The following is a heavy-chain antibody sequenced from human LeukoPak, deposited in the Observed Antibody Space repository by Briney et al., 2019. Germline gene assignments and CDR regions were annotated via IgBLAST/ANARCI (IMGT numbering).Heavy chain of an antibody. D-gene: IGHD2-15*01. CDR1: GFTFSSYA. CDR3: AKGSHYSLYYFDY. V-gene: IGHV3-23*01. Sequence: GGSLRLSCAASGFTFSSYAMSWVRQAPGRGLEWVSAISGSGGSTYYADSVKGRFTISRDNSKNTLYLQMNSLRAEDTAVYYCAKGSHYSLYYFDYWGQGTLVTVSS. J-gene: IGHJ4*02. CDR2: ISGSGGST.